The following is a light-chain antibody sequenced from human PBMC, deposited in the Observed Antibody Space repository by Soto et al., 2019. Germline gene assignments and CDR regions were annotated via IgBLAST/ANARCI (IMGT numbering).Light chain of an antibody. V-gene: IGLV2-11*01. Sequence: QSVLTQPRSVSGSPGQSVTISCTETSSDVGGYNYVSWYQQHPGKAPKLMIYDVTKRPSGVPDRFSGSKSGNTASLTISGLQAEDEADYFCCSYAGSSTFVVFGGGTKLTVL. CDR2: DVT. J-gene: IGLJ2*01. CDR1: SSDVGGYNY. CDR3: CSYAGSSTFVV.